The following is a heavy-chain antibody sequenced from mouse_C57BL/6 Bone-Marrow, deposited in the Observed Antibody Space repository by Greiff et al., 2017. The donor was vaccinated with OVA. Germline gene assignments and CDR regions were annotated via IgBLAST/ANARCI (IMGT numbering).Heavy chain of an antibody. Sequence: EVQLQQSGPELVKPGASVKISCKASGYTFTDYYMNWVKQSHGKSLEWIGDINPNNGGTSYNQKFKGKATLTVDKSSSTAYMELRSLTSEDSAVYYCARSGIFLEAMDYWGQGTSVTVSS. CDR1: GYTFTDYY. V-gene: IGHV1-26*01. CDR2: INPNNGGT. J-gene: IGHJ4*01. D-gene: IGHD3-1*01. CDR3: ARSGIFLEAMDY.